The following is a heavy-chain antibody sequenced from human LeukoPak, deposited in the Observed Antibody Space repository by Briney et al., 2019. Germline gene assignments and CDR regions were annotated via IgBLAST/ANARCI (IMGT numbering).Heavy chain of an antibody. J-gene: IGHJ4*02. Sequence: SETLSLTCAVYGGSFSGYYWSWIRQPPGKGLEWIGEINHSGSTNYNPSLKSRVTISVDTSKNQFSLKLSSVTAADTAVYYCARGQRGAVVTAIEYWGQGTLVTVSS. CDR2: INHSGST. D-gene: IGHD2-21*02. CDR3: ARGQRGAVVTAIEY. CDR1: GGSFSGYY. V-gene: IGHV4-34*01.